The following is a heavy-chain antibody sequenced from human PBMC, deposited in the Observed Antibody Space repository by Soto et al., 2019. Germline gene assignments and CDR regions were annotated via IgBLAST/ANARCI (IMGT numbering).Heavy chain of an antibody. D-gene: IGHD1-1*01. V-gene: IGHV4-30-4*01. CDR1: GVSLNTADTW. Sequence: QVPLQESGSGLVKPSQSLSLTCTVSGVSLNTADTWWSWIRQSPGKGLEFIGYYHSGGSTYYDASCRSRVIISADSSNSQFSLRLSSVTVADTAVYFCVRSRQMESGNDYGLDVWGQGTTVTVSS. CDR3: VRSRQMESGNDYGLDV. CDR2: YHSGGST. J-gene: IGHJ6*02.